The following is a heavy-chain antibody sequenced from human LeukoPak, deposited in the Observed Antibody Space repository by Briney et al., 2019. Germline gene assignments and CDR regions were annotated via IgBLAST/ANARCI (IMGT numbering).Heavy chain of an antibody. CDR1: GFTFSSYA. CDR3: ATVGRYCSSTSCYGTH. Sequence: GGSLRLSCAASGFTFSSYAMSWVRQAPGKGLEWVSAISGSGGSTYYADSVKGRFTISRGNSKNTLYLQMNSLRAEDTAVYYCATVGRYCSSTSCYGTHWGQGTLVTVSS. V-gene: IGHV3-23*01. J-gene: IGHJ4*02. CDR2: ISGSGGST. D-gene: IGHD2-2*01.